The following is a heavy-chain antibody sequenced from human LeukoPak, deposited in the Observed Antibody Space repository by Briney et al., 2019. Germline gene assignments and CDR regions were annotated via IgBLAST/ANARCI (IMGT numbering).Heavy chain of an antibody. D-gene: IGHD3-22*01. CDR2: ISSSGNTI. V-gene: IGHV3-11*01. Sequence: GGSLRLSCAASGFTFSDYYMSWIRQAPGKGLEWVSYISSSGNTIYYAGSVKGRFTISRDNAKNSLYLQMNSLRAEDTAVYYCARDYAEYTYYYDSSGQGFDYWGQGTLVTVSS. J-gene: IGHJ4*02. CDR1: GFTFSDYY. CDR3: ARDYAEYTYYYDSSGQGFDY.